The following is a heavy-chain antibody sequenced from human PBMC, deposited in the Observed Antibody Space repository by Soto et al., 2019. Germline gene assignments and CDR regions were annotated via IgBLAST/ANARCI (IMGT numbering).Heavy chain of an antibody. V-gene: IGHV1-69*01. Sequence: QVQLVQSGAEVQKPGSSVKVSCKASGGTFSSYAISWVRQAPGQGLEWMGGIIPIFGTANYAQKFQGRVTITADESTSTAYMELSSLRSEDTAVYYCARDIIQWLALYDAFDIWGQGTMVTVSS. D-gene: IGHD6-19*01. CDR2: IIPIFGTA. J-gene: IGHJ3*02. CDR3: ARDIIQWLALYDAFDI. CDR1: GGTFSSYA.